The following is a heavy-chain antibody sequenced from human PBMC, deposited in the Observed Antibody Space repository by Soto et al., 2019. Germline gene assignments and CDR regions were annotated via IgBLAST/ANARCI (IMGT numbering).Heavy chain of an antibody. J-gene: IGHJ6*02. CDR2: INTYNGNT. Sequence: QVQLVQSGAEVKNPGASVKVSCKASGYTFTRYGIGWARQAPGQGLEWMGWINTYNGNTNYAQNVQGRVTLTTDTCTSTAYMELRSLRSNDTAIYYCAMVDVYVTPSPQDVWGQGATVSVSS. CDR3: AMVDVYVTPSPQDV. V-gene: IGHV1-18*01. D-gene: IGHD3-16*01. CDR1: GYTFTRYG.